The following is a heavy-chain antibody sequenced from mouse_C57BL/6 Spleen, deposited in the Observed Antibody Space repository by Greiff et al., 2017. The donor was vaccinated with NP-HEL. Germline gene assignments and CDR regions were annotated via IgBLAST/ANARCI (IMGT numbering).Heavy chain of an antibody. D-gene: IGHD1-1*02. Sequence: VQLQQSGAELVKPGASVKISCKASGYAFSSYWMNWVKQRPGKGLEWIGQIYPGDGDTTYNGKFKGKATLTADKSSSTAYMQISSLTSEDSSVYFCARWHYGDAMDYWGQGTSVTVSS. CDR1: GYAFSSYW. CDR3: ARWHYGDAMDY. J-gene: IGHJ4*01. V-gene: IGHV1-80*01. CDR2: IYPGDGDT.